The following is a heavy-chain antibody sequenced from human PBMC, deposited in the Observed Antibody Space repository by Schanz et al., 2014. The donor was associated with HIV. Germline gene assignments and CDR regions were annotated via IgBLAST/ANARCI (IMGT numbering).Heavy chain of an antibody. J-gene: IGHJ6*02. V-gene: IGHV3-30*18. CDR1: GFTFSTFA. CDR2: ISYDGNTK. CDR3: AKDQGYDFWSGYYNYYDMDV. D-gene: IGHD3-3*01. Sequence: QVQLVESGGGVVQPGRSLRLSCAASGFTFSTFAMHWVRQAPGKGLEWVALISYDGNTKYYADSVKGRFTISRDNSKNTLYLQMNSLRAEDTAVYYCAKDQGYDFWSGYYNYYDMDVWGQGTTVTVSS.